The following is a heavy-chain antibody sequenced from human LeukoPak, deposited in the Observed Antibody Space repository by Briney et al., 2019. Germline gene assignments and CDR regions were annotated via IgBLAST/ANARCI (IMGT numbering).Heavy chain of an antibody. J-gene: IGHJ4*02. CDR3: ARGVIAAGGNDFDY. V-gene: IGHV4-39*07. CDR2: IYYSGST. D-gene: IGHD6-13*01. Sequence: SETLSLTCTVSGGSISNSSYYWGWIRQPPGKGLEWIGSIYYSGSTYYNPSLKSRVTVSVDTSKNQFSLKLSSVTAADTAVYYCARGVIAAGGNDFDYWGQGTLVTVSS. CDR1: GGSISNSSYY.